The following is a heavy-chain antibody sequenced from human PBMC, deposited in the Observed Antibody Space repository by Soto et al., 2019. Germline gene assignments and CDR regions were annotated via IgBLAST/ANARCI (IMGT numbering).Heavy chain of an antibody. J-gene: IGHJ1*01. CDR2: ILVASGGT. V-gene: IGHV1-58*01. D-gene: IGHD3-16*01. CDR1: GFTFGNSA. CDR3: AAAVTLIDDQSPYAFDM. Sequence: SVKVSCKASGFTFGNSAVHWVRQARGQRLEWMGWILVASGGTNYAENFEERVTIARDTSTSTAYMELSSLRSEDTAVYFCAAAVTLIDDQSPYAFDMWGQGTLVTVSS.